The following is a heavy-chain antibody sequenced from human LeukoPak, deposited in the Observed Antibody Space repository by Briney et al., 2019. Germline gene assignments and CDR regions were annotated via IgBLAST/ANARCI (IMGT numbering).Heavy chain of an antibody. V-gene: IGHV3-30*03. CDR1: GFTFSSYG. CDR3: TRITVVAGNTYLADY. D-gene: IGHD6-19*01. J-gene: IGHJ4*02. Sequence: GGSLRLSCAASGFTFSSYGIHWVRQAPGKGLEWVAVISYDGSNKYYVDSVKGRFTISRDNSKNTLYLQMNSLRAEDTAVYYCTRITVVAGNTYLADYWGQGTLVTVSS. CDR2: ISYDGSNK.